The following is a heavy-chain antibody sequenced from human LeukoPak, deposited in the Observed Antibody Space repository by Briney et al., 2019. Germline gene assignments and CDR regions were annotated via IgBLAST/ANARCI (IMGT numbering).Heavy chain of an antibody. CDR2: IYYSGST. D-gene: IGHD3-9*01. J-gene: IGHJ4*02. Sequence: PSETLSLTCTVSGGSISSSSYYWGWIRQPPGKGLEWSGSIYYSGSTYYNPSLKSRVTISVDTSKNQFSLKLSSVTAADTAVYYSEKTAYEILTGYYGTFDYWGQGTLVTVSS. CDR3: EKTAYEILTGYYGTFDY. V-gene: IGHV4-39*01. CDR1: GGSISSSSYY.